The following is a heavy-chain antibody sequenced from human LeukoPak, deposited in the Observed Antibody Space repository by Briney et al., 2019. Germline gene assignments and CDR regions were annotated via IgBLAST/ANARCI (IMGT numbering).Heavy chain of an antibody. CDR3: AIGSQGGGSSGYYSFDY. Sequence: ASVKVSCKASGYTFTYYYIHWVRQAPGQGLEWMGWINPNSGGTNYAQKFQGRVTMTRDTSISTAYMELSRLRSDDTAVYYCAIGSQGGGSSGYYSFDYWGQGTLVTASS. D-gene: IGHD3-22*01. CDR2: INPNSGGT. V-gene: IGHV1-2*02. CDR1: GYTFTYYY. J-gene: IGHJ4*02.